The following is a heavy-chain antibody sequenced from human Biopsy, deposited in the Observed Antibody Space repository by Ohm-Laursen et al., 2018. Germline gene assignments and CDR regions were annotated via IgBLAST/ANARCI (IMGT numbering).Heavy chain of an antibody. Sequence: SLRLSCTASGFTFDDSAMHWVRQAPGKGLEWVSGISWNSGYIGYADSVKGRFTISRDNAKNSLYLQMNSLRADDTAVYYCAGDTRWSPYHMDVWGQGTTVTVSS. CDR2: ISWNSGYI. J-gene: IGHJ6*02. D-gene: IGHD4-23*01. CDR3: AGDTRWSPYHMDV. CDR1: GFTFDDSA. V-gene: IGHV3-9*01.